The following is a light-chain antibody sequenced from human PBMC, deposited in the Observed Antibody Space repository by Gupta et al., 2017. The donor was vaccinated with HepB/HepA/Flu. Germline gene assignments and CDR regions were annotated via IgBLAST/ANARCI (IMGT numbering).Light chain of an antibody. J-gene: IGKJ1*01. CDR1: QSISGW. Sequence: DIQMTQSPSTLSASVGDRVTIICRASQSISGWLAWYQQKPGKAPKLLLYKASSLESGVPSRFSGSGSGTEFTLTINSLQPDDFATYYCQQYNSYSGTFGQGTKVEIK. CDR3: QQYNSYSGT. V-gene: IGKV1-5*03. CDR2: KAS.